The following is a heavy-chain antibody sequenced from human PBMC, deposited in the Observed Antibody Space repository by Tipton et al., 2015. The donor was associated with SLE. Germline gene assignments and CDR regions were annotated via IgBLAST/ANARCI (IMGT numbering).Heavy chain of an antibody. V-gene: IGHV4-61*10. D-gene: IGHD2/OR15-2a*01. Sequence: TLSLTCTVSGGSISSGGYYWSWIRQPAGKGLQWIGAMFYTGSAHYNPSLKGRVAISVDTSKNVFSLNISSVTAADTAIYYCVRLRREHQIVRLGWFWGLGALVTVSS. CDR3: VRLRREHQIVRLGWF. CDR2: MFYTGSA. CDR1: GGSISSGGYY. J-gene: IGHJ1*01.